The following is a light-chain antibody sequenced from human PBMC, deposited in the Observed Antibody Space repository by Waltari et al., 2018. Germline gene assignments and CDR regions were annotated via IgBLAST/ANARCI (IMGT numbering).Light chain of an antibody. CDR1: SLGTKT. CDR3: QVWDFTQGV. Sequence: SYVLNQPPSVSVAPGKTARTSCGGTSLGTKTVHWYQQKPGQAPVLVIHYDSGRPSGIPGRFSGSTSGNTATLTIKWVEAGDEAEYFCQVWDFTQGVFGGGTKLTVL. J-gene: IGLJ3*02. V-gene: IGLV3-21*04. CDR2: YDS.